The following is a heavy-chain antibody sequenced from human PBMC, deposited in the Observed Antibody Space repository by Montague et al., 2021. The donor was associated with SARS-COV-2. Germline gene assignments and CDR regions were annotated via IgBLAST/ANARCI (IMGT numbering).Heavy chain of an antibody. J-gene: IGHJ4*02. V-gene: IGHV4-38-2*02. CDR3: ARSQDCSTISCHFDY. D-gene: IGHD2-2*01. CDR2: IYHSGST. Sequence: SETLSLTCTVSGYSISSGYYWGWIRQPPGKGLEWIGSIYHSGSTYYNPSLKSRVTISVDTSKNQFSLKLSSVTAADTAVYYCARSQDCSTISCHFDYWGQGTLVTVSS. CDR1: GYSISSGYY.